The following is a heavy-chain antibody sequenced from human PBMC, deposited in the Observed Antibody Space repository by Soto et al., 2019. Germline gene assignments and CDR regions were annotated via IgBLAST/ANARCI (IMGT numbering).Heavy chain of an antibody. J-gene: IGHJ6*02. Sequence: GESLKISCKGSGYSFASYWIGWVRQMPGKGLEWMGIIYPTNSQTRYSPSFQGQVTISADKSINTAYLQWSSLKASDTAMYYCARLPYNSNYLAYYYYVMDVWGQGTTVTLSS. D-gene: IGHD1-7*01. CDR3: ARLPYNSNYLAYYYYVMDV. V-gene: IGHV5-51*01. CDR1: GYSFASYW. CDR2: IYPTNSQT.